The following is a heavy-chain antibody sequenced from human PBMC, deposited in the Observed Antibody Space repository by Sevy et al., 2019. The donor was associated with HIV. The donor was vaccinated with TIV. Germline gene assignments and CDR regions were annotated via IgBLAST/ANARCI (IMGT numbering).Heavy chain of an antibody. CDR3: AKDSRVYSSSHFDY. D-gene: IGHD6-13*01. V-gene: IGHV3-21*01. Sequence: GGSLRLSCAASGFSFSSYSVSWVRQAPGKGLEWVASIGSSNSYIYYADSVKGRFTISRDNARNSLYLQMNSLRAEDTAVYYCAKDSRVYSSSHFDYWGQGIRVNVSS. CDR1: GFSFSSYS. J-gene: IGHJ4*02. CDR2: IGSSNSYI.